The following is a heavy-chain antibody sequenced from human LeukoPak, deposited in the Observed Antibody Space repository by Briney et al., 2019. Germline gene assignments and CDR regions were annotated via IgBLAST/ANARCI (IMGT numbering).Heavy chain of an antibody. CDR3: TKFDYAAFEY. J-gene: IGHJ4*02. CDR1: GFTFSSYS. V-gene: IGHV3-15*01. CDR2: VKSKTNGGTT. Sequence: PGGSLRLSCAASGFTFSSYSMNWVRQAPGKGLEWVGRVKSKTNGGTTDYSAPVKGRFTISRDDSKNTLYLQMNSLKTEDTAVYYCTKFDYAAFEYWGQGALVTVSS. D-gene: IGHD3-16*01.